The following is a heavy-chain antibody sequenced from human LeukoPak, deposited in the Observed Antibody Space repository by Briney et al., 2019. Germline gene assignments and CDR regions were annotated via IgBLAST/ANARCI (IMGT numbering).Heavy chain of an antibody. V-gene: IGHV4-34*01. D-gene: IGHD2-2*01. Sequence: PSETLSLTCAVYGGSFSGYYWSWIRQPPGKGLEWIGEINHSGSTNYNPSLKSRVTISVDTSKNQFSLKLSSVTAADTAVYYCASENCSSTSCYGGLNWFDPWGQRTLVTVSS. CDR3: ASENCSSTSCYGGLNWFDP. CDR1: GGSFSGYY. J-gene: IGHJ5*02. CDR2: INHSGST.